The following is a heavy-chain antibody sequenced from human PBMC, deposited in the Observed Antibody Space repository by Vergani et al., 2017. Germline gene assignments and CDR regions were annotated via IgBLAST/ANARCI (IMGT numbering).Heavy chain of an antibody. V-gene: IGHV2-70*04. J-gene: IGHJ4*02. Sequence: QVTLKESGPALVPPTQTLTLTCTFSGFSLTTYGMRVSWIRQPPGKALEWLARIDWDDDTYYRTSLRTRLTISKDTFKNQVALTMTNMDPVDTATYYCARTLSDSRGYYLDYWGQGTLVTVSS. CDR1: GFSLTTYGMR. CDR2: IDWDDDT. CDR3: ARTLSDSRGYYLDY. D-gene: IGHD3-22*01.